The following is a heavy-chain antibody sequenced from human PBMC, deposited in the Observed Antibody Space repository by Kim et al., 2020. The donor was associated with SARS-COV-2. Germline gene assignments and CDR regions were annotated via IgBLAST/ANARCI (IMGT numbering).Heavy chain of an antibody. Sequence: GESLQISCKASGYSFTNYWIGWVRQMPGKGLEWMGNIYPSGSITKYSPSFQGQVTISADKSINTAYLQWSGLTASDTAMYYCAGWKGSNWFDYWGQGTLVTVSS. D-gene: IGHD4-4*01. CDR2: IYPSGSIT. V-gene: IGHV5-51*01. J-gene: IGHJ4*02. CDR1: GYSFTNYW. CDR3: AGWKGSNWFDY.